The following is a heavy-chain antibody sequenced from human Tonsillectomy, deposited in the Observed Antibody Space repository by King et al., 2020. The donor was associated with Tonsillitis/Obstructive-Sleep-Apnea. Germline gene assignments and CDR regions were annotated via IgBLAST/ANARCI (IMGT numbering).Heavy chain of an antibody. CDR3: ARDGGSSSSGGFDY. Sequence: QLVQSGAEVKKPGASVKVSCKASGYTCTSYYMHWVRQAPGQGREWMVIINPSGVSTSYAQKFQGRVTMTRETSTGTVYMELSSLRCEDTAVYYCARDGGSSSSGGFDYWGQGTLVTVSS. D-gene: IGHD6-6*01. J-gene: IGHJ4*02. CDR2: INPSGVST. CDR1: GYTCTSYY. V-gene: IGHV1-46*01.